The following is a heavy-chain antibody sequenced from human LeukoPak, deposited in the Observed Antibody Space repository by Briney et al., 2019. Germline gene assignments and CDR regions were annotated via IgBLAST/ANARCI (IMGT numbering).Heavy chain of an antibody. V-gene: IGHV3-7*01. D-gene: IGHD6-13*01. J-gene: IGHJ6*02. CDR1: GFTFSSYW. CDR2: IKQDGSEK. CDR3: ARVGVGSIAAAGRRYYYGMDV. Sequence: GESLRLSCAASGFTFSSYWMSWVRQAPGKGLEWVANIKQDGSEKYYVDSVKGRFTISRDNAKNSLYLQMNSLRAEDTAVYYCARVGVGSIAAAGRRYYYGMDVWGQGTTVTVSS.